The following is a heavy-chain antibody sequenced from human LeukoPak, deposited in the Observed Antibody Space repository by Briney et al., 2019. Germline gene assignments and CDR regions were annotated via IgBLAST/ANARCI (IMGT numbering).Heavy chain of an antibody. D-gene: IGHD2-8*01. CDR2: ISGSGGST. Sequence: GGSLRLSCAASGFTFSSYAMSWVRQAPGKGLEWVSAISGSGGSTYYADSVKGRFTISRDNSKSTLYLQMNSLRAEDTAVYYCAKDRYRTDGVCYEKYFDYWGQGTLVTVSS. CDR3: AKDRYRTDGVCYEKYFDY. CDR1: GFTFSSYA. J-gene: IGHJ4*02. V-gene: IGHV3-23*01.